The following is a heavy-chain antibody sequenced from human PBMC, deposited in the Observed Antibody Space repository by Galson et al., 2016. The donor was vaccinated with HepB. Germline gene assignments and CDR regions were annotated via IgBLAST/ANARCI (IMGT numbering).Heavy chain of an antibody. Sequence: PALVKPTQTLTLTCTFSGFSLSTSGVGVGWIRQPPGKALEWLALIYWDGDKRYSPSLKSRLTITKDTSKNQVFLTMTNMDPVDTATYYCVTGNCSGGSCDQSDYWGQGTLVTVSS. D-gene: IGHD2-15*01. V-gene: IGHV2-5*02. CDR1: GFSLSTSGVG. J-gene: IGHJ4*02. CDR2: IYWDGDK. CDR3: VTGNCSGGSCDQSDY.